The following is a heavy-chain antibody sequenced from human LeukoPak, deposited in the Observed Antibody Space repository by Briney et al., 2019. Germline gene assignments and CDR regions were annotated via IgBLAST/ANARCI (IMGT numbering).Heavy chain of an antibody. J-gene: IGHJ4*02. V-gene: IGHV1-18*01. D-gene: IGHD1-26*01. CDR1: GYTFTSYG. CDR3: ARVWENRELLSPYFDY. CDR2: ISAYNGNT. Sequence: GASVKVSCKASGYTFTSYGISWVRQAPGQGLEWMGWISAYNGNTNYAQKLQGRVTMTTDTSTSTAYMELRSLRSDDTAVYYCARVWENRELLSPYFDYWGQGTLVTVSS.